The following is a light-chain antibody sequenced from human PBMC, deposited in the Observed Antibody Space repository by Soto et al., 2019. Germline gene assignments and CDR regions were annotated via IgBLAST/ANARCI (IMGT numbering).Light chain of an antibody. CDR3: TSYAGSNVL. V-gene: IGLV2-8*01. CDR1: SSDVGRYNY. J-gene: IGLJ2*01. CDR2: EVT. Sequence: QSVLTQPPSASGSPGQSVTLSCTGSSSDVGRYNYVSWYQQHPGKAPKLIIYEVTKRPSGVPDRFSGSKSGNTASLTVSGLQAEDEADYYCTSYAGSNVLFGGGTKLTVL.